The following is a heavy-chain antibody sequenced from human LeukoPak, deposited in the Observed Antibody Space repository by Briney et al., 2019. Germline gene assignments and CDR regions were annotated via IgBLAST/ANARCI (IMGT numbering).Heavy chain of an antibody. Sequence: PGGSLRLSCAASGFTFSSYWMSWVRQAPGKGLEWVANIKQDGSEQYYVDSVKGRFTSSRDNAKNSLYLKMNSLRAEDTAVYYCAREDIVVVVAASRWFDPWGQGTLVTVSS. D-gene: IGHD2-15*01. CDR2: IKQDGSEQ. CDR3: AREDIVVVVAASRWFDP. CDR1: GFTFSSYW. V-gene: IGHV3-7*01. J-gene: IGHJ5*02.